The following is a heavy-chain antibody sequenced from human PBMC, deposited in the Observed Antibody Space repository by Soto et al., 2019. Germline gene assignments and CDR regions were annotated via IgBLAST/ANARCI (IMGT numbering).Heavy chain of an antibody. CDR3: ARVYYYDSSGQPAFDI. CDR1: GGSSSGYY. V-gene: IGHV4-59*01. J-gene: IGHJ3*02. Sequence: SETLCLTCTVAGGSSSGYYWSWIRQPPGKGLEWIGYIYYSGSTNYNPSLKSRVTISVDTSKNQFSLKLSSVTAADTAVYYCARVYYYDSSGQPAFDIWGQGTMVTVSS. D-gene: IGHD3-22*01. CDR2: IYYSGST.